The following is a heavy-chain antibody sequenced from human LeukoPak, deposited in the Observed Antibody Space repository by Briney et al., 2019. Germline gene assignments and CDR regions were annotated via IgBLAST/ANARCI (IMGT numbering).Heavy chain of an antibody. V-gene: IGHV3-23*01. CDR2: ISGSGGST. CDR1: GFTFSSYA. D-gene: IGHD1-26*01. J-gene: IGHJ4*02. Sequence: PGGSLRLSCAASGFTFSSYAMSWVRQAPGKGLEWVSAISGSGGSTYYADSVKGRFTISRDNSKNTLYLQMNSLRAEDTAAHYCATQPGGATIGSDYWGQGTLVTVSS. CDR3: ATQPGGATIGSDY.